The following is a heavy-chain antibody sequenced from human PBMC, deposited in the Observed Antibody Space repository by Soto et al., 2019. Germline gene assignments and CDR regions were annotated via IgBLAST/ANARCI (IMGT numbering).Heavy chain of an antibody. D-gene: IGHD1-26*01. J-gene: IGHJ4*02. Sequence: GGSLRLSCAASGFTFSTAWMSLIRQAPGKGLEWVGRIKSKTDGGTTDYAAPVKGRFTISRDDSKNTLYLQMNSLKTEDTAVYYCTTDHAGATTLFGPGYWGQGTLVTVSS. CDR1: GFTFSTAW. CDR2: IKSKTDGGTT. CDR3: TTDHAGATTLFGPGY. V-gene: IGHV3-15*01.